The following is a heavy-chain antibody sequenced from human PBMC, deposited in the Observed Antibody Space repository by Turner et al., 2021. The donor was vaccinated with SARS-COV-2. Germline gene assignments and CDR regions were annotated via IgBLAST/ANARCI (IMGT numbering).Heavy chain of an antibody. D-gene: IGHD3-22*01. CDR1: CGSISSYY. CDR3: ARALSERLYSYDSNYYLRNRFDP. V-gene: IGHV4-59*01. J-gene: IGHJ5*02. CDR2: IHYSGTA. Sequence: QVQLQESGPGLVTPSETLSLTCSVSCGSISSYYWGWIRQSPGKGLEWIGYIHYSGTANYSPSLMSRVSISVDTSKNQVSLRMTSVTAADTAVYYCARALSERLYSYDSNYYLRNRFDPWGQGTLVTVS.